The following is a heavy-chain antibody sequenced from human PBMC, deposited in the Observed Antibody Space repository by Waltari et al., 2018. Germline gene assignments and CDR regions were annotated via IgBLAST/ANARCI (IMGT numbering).Heavy chain of an antibody. D-gene: IGHD3-22*01. CDR2: ISVDGCGA. V-gene: IGHV3-23*01. CDR1: GFPFSSCA. CDR3: AADLGSGGYYLVHFDY. Sequence: EVQLLESGGGMVQTGGSLRLSCATYGFPFSSCAMNWVRQAPWKGLQWVSGISVDGCGAFYGDSVRGRFTISRDNSKNTLYLQMNSLTAEDTALYYCAADLGSGGYYLVHFDYWGQGALVTVSS. J-gene: IGHJ4*02.